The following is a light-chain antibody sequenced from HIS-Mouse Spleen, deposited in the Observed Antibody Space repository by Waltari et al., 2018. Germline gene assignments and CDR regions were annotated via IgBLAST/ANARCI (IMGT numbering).Light chain of an antibody. Sequence: DIVLTQSPDSLAVSLGDRATINCKSSQSVLYSSNNKNYLAWYQPKPGQPPKLLIYWASTRESGVPDRFSGSGSGTDFTLTISSLQAEDVAVYYCQQYYSTPLTFGGGTKVEIK. CDR3: QQYYSTPLT. J-gene: IGKJ4*01. CDR2: WAS. CDR1: QSVLYSSNNKNY. V-gene: IGKV4-1*01.